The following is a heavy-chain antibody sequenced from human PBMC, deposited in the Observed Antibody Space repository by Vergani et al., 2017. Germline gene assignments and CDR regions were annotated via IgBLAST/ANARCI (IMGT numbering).Heavy chain of an antibody. D-gene: IGHD6-19*01. V-gene: IGHV5-10-1*01. CDR3: ARQVAVAGKWWGPYYYYCMDV. CDR1: GYSFTSYW. J-gene: IGHJ6*02. CDR2: IDPSDSYT. Sequence: EVQLVQSGAEVKKPGASLKISCKGSGYSFTSYWISWVRQMPGKGLEWMGRIDPSDSYTNYSPSFQGHVTISADKSISTAYLQWSSMMASDTAMYYCARQVAVAGKWWGPYYYYCMDVWGQGTTVTVSS.